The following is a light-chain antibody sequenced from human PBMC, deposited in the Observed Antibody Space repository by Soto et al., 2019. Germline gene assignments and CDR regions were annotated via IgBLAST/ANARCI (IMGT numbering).Light chain of an antibody. V-gene: IGLV2-14*03. CDR3: SSDTSGSTRHV. J-gene: IGLJ1*01. CDR2: DVS. CDR1: SSDIGGHNY. Sequence: QSALTQPASVSGSPGQSITISCTGISSDIGGHNYVSWYQHHPGKAPKLLIYDVSSRPSEVSNRFSGSGSANTASLTISGLPDEDEADYFCSSDTSGSTRHVFGTGTKLTVL.